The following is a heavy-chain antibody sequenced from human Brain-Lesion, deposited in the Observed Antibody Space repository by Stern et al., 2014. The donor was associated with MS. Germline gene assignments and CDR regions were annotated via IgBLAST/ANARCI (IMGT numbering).Heavy chain of an antibody. CDR1: GGSISSSNW. CDR3: ARFPASRPHVFDS. Sequence: QVQLQESGPGLVKPSGTLSLTCAVSGGSISSSNWWSWVRQSPGKGLEWIGESDHSGSTIYNPSLKRRVTVSVDKSKTPSPLTLGSVPPADTAVYFCARFPASRPHVFDSWGQGTLVTVSS. V-gene: IGHV4-4*02. D-gene: IGHD6-13*01. CDR2: SDHSGST. J-gene: IGHJ4*02.